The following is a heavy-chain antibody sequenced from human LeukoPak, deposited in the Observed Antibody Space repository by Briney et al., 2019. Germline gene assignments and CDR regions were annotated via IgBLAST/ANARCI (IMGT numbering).Heavy chain of an antibody. CDR3: ARAWRAAEGSPLSDY. Sequence: SETLSLTCTVSGGSISSYYWSWIRQPPGKGLEWIGYIYYSGSTNSNPSLKSRVTISLDTSKNQFSLKLSSVTAADTAVYYCARAWRAAEGSPLSDYWGQGTLVTVSS. D-gene: IGHD2/OR15-2a*01. CDR1: GGSISSYY. J-gene: IGHJ4*02. CDR2: IYYSGST. V-gene: IGHV4-59*01.